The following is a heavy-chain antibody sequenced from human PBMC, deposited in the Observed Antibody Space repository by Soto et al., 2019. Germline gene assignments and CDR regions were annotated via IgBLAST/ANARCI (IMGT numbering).Heavy chain of an antibody. V-gene: IGHV3-21*01. D-gene: IGHD3-22*01. CDR3: ARDSRSITIDSSRSHYYYYGMDV. J-gene: IGHJ6*02. Sequence: PGGSLRLSCAASGFTFSSYSMNWVRQAPGKGLEWVSSISSSSSYIYYADSVKGRFTISRDNAKNSLYLQMNSLRAEDTAVYYCARDSRSITIDSSRSHYYYYGMDVWGQGTTVTVSS. CDR2: ISSSSSYI. CDR1: GFTFSSYS.